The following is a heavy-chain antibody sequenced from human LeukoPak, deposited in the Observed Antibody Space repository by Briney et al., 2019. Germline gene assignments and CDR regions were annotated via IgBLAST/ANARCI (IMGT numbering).Heavy chain of an antibody. CDR3: ARDGRGYGDPTEFDY. V-gene: IGHV3-30*04. D-gene: IGHD4-17*01. CDR1: GFTFSSYA. J-gene: IGHJ4*02. Sequence: GGSLRLSCAASGFTFSSYAMHWVRQAPGKGLEWVAVISYDESNKYYADSVKGRFTISRDNSKNTLYLQMNSLRAEDTAVYYCARDGRGYGDPTEFDYWGQGTLVTVSS. CDR2: ISYDESNK.